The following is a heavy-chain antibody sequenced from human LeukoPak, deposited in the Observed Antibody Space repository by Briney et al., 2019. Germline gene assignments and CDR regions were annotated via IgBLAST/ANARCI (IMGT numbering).Heavy chain of an antibody. CDR2: IYYSGST. CDR1: GDSISSGSHY. Sequence: PSETLSLTCIVSGDSISSGSHYWGWIRQPPGKGLEWIANIYYSGSTYYNPSLKSRVTISVDTSKNQFSLKVSSVTAADTAVYYCARVPLLRGDCSGGSCYSWFDPWGQGALVTVSS. V-gene: IGHV4-39*07. D-gene: IGHD2-15*01. J-gene: IGHJ5*02. CDR3: ARVPLLRGDCSGGSCYSWFDP.